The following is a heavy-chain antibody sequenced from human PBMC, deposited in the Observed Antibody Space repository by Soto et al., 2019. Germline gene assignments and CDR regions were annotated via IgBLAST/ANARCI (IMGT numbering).Heavy chain of an antibody. CDR2: IIGSGGST. CDR1: GFTFSSYA. CDR3: ARDLVHSGDYGMDV. Sequence: GGSLRLSCAASGFTFSSYAMTWVRQAPGKGLEWVSGIIGSGGSTYYANSVKGRFTISRDNSKNTLYLQMNSLRAEDTAVYYCARDLVHSGDYGMDVWGQGTTVTVSS. V-gene: IGHV3-23*01. J-gene: IGHJ6*02.